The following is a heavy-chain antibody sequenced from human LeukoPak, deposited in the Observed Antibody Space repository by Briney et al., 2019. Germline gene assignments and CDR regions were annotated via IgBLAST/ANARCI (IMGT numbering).Heavy chain of an antibody. D-gene: IGHD3-16*02. J-gene: IGHJ5*02. CDR2: IIPIFGTA. CDR1: GYTFTSYD. V-gene: IGHV1-69*13. CDR3: ARSIYDYVWGSHRYNWFDP. Sequence: SVKVSCKASGYTFTSYDINWVRQATGQGLEWMGGIIPIFGTANYAQEFQGRVTITADESTSTAYMELSSLRSEDTAVYYCARSIYDYVWGSHRYNWFDPWGQGTLVTVSS.